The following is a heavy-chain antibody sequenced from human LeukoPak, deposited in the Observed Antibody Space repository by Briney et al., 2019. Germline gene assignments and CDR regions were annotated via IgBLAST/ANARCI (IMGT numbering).Heavy chain of an antibody. CDR3: ARNEYETLDY. V-gene: IGHV3-23*01. CDR1: GFTFSSYA. D-gene: IGHD2/OR15-2a*01. Sequence: ASVKVSCKASGFTFSSYAMSWVRQAPGKGLEWVSTTVGNGGSTYYADSVKGRFTISRDNSKNTLYLQMNSLRAEDTALYYCARNEYETLDYWGQGTLVTVSS. CDR2: TVGNGGST. J-gene: IGHJ4*02.